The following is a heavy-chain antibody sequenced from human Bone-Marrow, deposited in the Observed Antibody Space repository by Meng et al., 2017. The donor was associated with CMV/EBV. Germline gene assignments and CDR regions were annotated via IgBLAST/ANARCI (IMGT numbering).Heavy chain of an antibody. CDR2: IRYDGSNK. D-gene: IGHD3-3*01. CDR1: GFTFSSYG. CDR3: AKDLRFLEWLSPPHFDY. V-gene: IGHV3-30*02. J-gene: IGHJ4*02. Sequence: GESLKISCAASGFTFSSYGMHWVRQAPGKGLEWVAFIRYDGSNKYYADSVKGRFTISRDNSKNTLYLQMNSLRAEDTAVYYCAKDLRFLEWLSPPHFDYWGEGTLVTFSS.